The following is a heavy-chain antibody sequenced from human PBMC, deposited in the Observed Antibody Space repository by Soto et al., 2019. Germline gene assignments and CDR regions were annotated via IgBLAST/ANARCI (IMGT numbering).Heavy chain of an antibody. CDR2: ISYDGNNK. J-gene: IGHJ4*02. CDR1: GFTFGSYV. V-gene: IGHV3-30*18. D-gene: IGHD1-1*01. CDR3: AKERTRLFDY. Sequence: GGSLRLSCAASGFTFGSYVMHWVRQAPGKGLEWVAVISYDGNNKYYADSVKGRLTISRDNSKNTVSLQLNSLRAEDTAVYYCAKERTRLFDYWGQGIPVTVSS.